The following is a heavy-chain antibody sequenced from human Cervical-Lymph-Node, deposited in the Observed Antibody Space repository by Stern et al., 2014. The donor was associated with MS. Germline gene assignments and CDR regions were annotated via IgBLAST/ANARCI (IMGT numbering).Heavy chain of an antibody. CDR2: INADNGDT. CDR3: ARARYCSTTNCYDDFQH. Sequence: QMQLVQSGAEVKKPGASVKVSCKASGYTFISYAMHWVRQAPGQRPEWMGWINADNGDTKYSQKFQGRVTITRDTSASTAYMELSSLRSEDTSVYYCARARYCSTTNCYDDFQHWGQGTLVTVSS. V-gene: IGHV1-3*01. D-gene: IGHD2-2*01. CDR1: GYTFISYA. J-gene: IGHJ1*01.